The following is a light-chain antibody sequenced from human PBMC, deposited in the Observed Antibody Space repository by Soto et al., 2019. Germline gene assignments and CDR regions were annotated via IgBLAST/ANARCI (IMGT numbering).Light chain of an antibody. Sequence: QSVLTQPPSAPGSPGQSVTISCTGTSSDIGASNFVSWFQQHPGKVPKLIIYEVSNRPSGVSDRFSGAKSGKTASLTISGPQPDDEAEYYCTSCSVTGTHYLFGSGTKVTVL. CDR3: TSCSVTGTHYL. J-gene: IGLJ1*01. V-gene: IGLV2-8*01. CDR2: EVS. CDR1: SSDIGASNF.